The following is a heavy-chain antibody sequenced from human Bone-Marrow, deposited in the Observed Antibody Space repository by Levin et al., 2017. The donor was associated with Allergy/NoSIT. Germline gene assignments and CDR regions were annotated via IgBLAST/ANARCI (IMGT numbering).Heavy chain of an antibody. V-gene: IGHV3-74*03. CDR3: ARVRCTGGDCYHYYGMDV. Sequence: GESLKISCAASGFSFSNFWMHWVRQAPGKGLVWVSRINYDGSTTTYADSVKGRFTISRDSAKNTLYLQMNSLRGEDTAVYFCARVRCTGGDCYHYYGMDVWGQGTTVTVSS. J-gene: IGHJ6*02. CDR2: INYDGSTT. D-gene: IGHD2-8*02. CDR1: GFSFSNFW.